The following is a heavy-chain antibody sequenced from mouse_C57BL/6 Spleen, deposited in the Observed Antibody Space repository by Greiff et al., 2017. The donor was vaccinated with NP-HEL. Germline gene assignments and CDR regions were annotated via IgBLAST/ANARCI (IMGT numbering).Heavy chain of an antibody. J-gene: IGHJ1*03. V-gene: IGHV1-64*01. CDR2: IHPNSGST. CDR1: GYTFPSYW. CDR3: ARMTTVVNWYFDG. Sequence: QVQLQQPGAELVKPGASVKLSCKASGYTFPSYWMHWVNQRPGQGLEWIGMIHPNSGSTNYNEKFKSKATLTVDKSSSTAYMQLSSLTSEDSAVYYCARMTTVVNWYFDGWGTGTTVTVAS. D-gene: IGHD1-1*01.